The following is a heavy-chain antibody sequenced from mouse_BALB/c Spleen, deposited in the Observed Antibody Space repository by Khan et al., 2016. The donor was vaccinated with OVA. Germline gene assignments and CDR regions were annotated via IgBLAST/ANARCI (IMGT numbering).Heavy chain of an antibody. Sequence: QVQLKESGPGLVAPPQTLSIICTVSGFSLTNYGVHWVRQPPGKGLEWLGVIWAGGSTNLNSALMSRLSISKDDSKSQVFLTMNSLQTYDAAMYYCARAFYYGACFAYWGQGTLVTVSA. CDR1: GFSLTNYG. D-gene: IGHD1-1*01. J-gene: IGHJ3*01. CDR3: ARAFYYGACFAY. CDR2: IWAGGST. V-gene: IGHV2-9*02.